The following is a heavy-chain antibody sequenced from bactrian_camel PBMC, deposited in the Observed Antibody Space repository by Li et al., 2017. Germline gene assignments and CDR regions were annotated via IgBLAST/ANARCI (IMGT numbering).Heavy chain of an antibody. CDR1: GTGDGSELKC. V-gene: IGHV3S54*01. D-gene: IGHD2*01. Sequence: HVQLVESGGGSVQAGGSLTLSCAASGTGDGSELKCMAWFRQAPGKEREGVAKISARGTGPYYAVSVRGRFTIPLDNAKNTLYLQMNSLKPEDTAMYYCATNTRSGLCTPGFQKSSYGYWGQGTQVTVS. CDR2: ISARGTGP. CDR3: ATNTRSGLCTPGFQKSSYGY. J-gene: IGHJ4*01.